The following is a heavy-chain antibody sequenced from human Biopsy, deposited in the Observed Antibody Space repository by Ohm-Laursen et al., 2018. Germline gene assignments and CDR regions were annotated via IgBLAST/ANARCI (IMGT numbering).Heavy chain of an antibody. D-gene: IGHD3-22*01. CDR3: ARWTPEYDSSRYYLDAFDI. CDR2: IYSSGST. CDR1: GGSLSSYY. Sequence: SETLSLTCTVSGGSLSSYYWSWIRQPAGKGLEWIGRIYSSGSTNYNPSLKSRVTLSMDTSKRQFSLKLSFVTAADTAVYYCARWTPEYDSSRYYLDAFDIWGQGTLLTVSS. J-gene: IGHJ4*02. V-gene: IGHV4-4*07.